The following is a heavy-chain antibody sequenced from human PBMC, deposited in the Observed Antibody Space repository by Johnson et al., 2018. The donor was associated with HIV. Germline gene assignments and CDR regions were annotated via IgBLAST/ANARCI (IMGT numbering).Heavy chain of an antibody. D-gene: IGHD1-26*01. J-gene: IGHJ3*02. CDR1: GFTFTDYQ. Sequence: QVQLVESGGGVVQPGGSLRLSCAASGFTFTDYQMSWIRQAPGKGLEWVSYISSSGSTIYYADSVKGRFTISRDNAKNSLYLQVNSLRVEDTAVYYCARSYSRWDDVFDIWGQGTMVTVSS. V-gene: IGHV3-11*04. CDR3: ARSYSRWDDVFDI. CDR2: ISSSGSTI.